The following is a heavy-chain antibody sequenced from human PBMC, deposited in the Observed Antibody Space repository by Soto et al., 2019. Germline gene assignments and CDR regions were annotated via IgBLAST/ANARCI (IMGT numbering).Heavy chain of an antibody. Sequence: SKTLSLTCAVYGGSFSGYYWSWIRQPPGKGLEWIGEINHSGSTNYNPSLKSRVTISVDTSKNQFSLKLSSVTAADTAVYYCARGTKYKLTKRVTLYNWFDTWGQGTLVTVSA. J-gene: IGHJ5*02. CDR2: INHSGST. V-gene: IGHV4-34*01. CDR3: ARGTKYKLTKRVTLYNWFDT. D-gene: IGHD2-2*01. CDR1: GGSFSGYY.